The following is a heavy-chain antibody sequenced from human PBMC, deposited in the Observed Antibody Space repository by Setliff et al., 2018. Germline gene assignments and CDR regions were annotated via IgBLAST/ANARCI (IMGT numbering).Heavy chain of an antibody. CDR2: FRPSGKT. CDR3: VRDAGDGYGVDAYAGGGFDF. V-gene: IGHV4-38-2*02. CDR1: GSAISSGHY. D-gene: IGHD4-17*01. Sequence: SETLSLTCAVSGSAISSGHYWGWIRQPPGKGLEWIGSFRPSGKTYYNPSLNSRVTISVDTSKKQFPLKVTSVTAADTAVYYCVRDAGDGYGVDAYAGGGFDFWGQGTMVTVSS. J-gene: IGHJ3*01.